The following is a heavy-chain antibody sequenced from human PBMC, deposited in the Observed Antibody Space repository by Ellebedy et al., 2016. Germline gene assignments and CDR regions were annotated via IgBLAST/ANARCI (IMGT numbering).Heavy chain of an antibody. V-gene: IGHV3-30-3*01. J-gene: IGHJ4*02. CDR2: ISYDGSNK. Sequence: GGSLRLSCAASGFTFSSYAMHWVRQAPGKGLEWVAVISYDGSNKYYADSVKGRFTISRDNSKNTLYLQMNSLRAEDTAVYYCARGRGIDVDTAIDYWGQGTLVTVSS. D-gene: IGHD5-18*01. CDR3: ARGRGIDVDTAIDY. CDR1: GFTFSSYA.